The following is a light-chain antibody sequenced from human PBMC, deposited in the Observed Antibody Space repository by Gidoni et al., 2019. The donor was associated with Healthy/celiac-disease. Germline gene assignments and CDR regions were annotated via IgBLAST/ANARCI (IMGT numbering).Light chain of an antibody. V-gene: IGLV2-11*01. J-gene: IGLJ2*01. CDR1: SSDVGGYNY. CDR2: DVS. Sequence: QSALTQPRPVSGSPGQSVTISCTGTSSDVGGYNYVSWYQQHPGKAPKLMIYDVSKRPSGGPDRSSGAKSGNTASLTISGLQAEDEADYYCCSYAGSYTLVFGGGTKLTVL. CDR3: CSYAGSYTLV.